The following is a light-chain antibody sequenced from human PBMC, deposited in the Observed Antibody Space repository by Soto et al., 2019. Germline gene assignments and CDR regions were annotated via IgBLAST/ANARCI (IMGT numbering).Light chain of an antibody. V-gene: IGKV1-5*01. CDR1: QSISNW. CDR2: DAA. J-gene: IGKJ2*01. CDR3: QQYNSYST. Sequence: DVQMTQSPSTLSASVGDRVTITCRASQSISNWLAWYQQKPGKASKLLISDAARLQSGVPSRFSGSGSGTEFTLTISRLQPDDFATYYCQQYNSYSTFGQGTKLEIK.